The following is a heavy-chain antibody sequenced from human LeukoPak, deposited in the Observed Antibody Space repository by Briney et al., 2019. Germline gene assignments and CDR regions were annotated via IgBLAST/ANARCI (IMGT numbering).Heavy chain of an antibody. D-gene: IGHD5-18*01. CDR1: GFTFSRYA. Sequence: GGSLRVSCAASGFTFSRYAMSWVRQAPGGGLEWVSAISGSGGSPHSADSVKGRFTISRDNSKNTLYLQMNSLRAEDTSVYYCAKSLVPDIAMVTLDYWGQGTLVTVSS. CDR3: AKSLVPDIAMVTLDY. J-gene: IGHJ4*02. CDR2: ISGSGGSP. V-gene: IGHV3-23*01.